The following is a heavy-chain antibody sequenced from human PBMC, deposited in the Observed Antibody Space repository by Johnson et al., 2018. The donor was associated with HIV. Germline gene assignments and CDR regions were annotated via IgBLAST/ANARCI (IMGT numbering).Heavy chain of an antibody. CDR1: GFTFSDYY. J-gene: IGHJ3*02. CDR3: ARDPRGVIVAPSDAFDI. D-gene: IGHD3-10*01. V-gene: IGHV3-11*04. CDR2: MTGNGDRT. Sequence: QVQLVESGGDLVKPGGSLRLSCAASGFTFSDYYMSWIRQTPGKGLEWVSVMTGNGDRTYYAESVKGRFTISRDNAKNSLFLQMNSLRAEDTAVYYCARDPRGVIVAPSDAFDIWGQGTMVTVSS.